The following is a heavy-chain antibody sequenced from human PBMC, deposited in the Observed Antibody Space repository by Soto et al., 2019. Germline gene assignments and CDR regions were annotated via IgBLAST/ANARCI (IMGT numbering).Heavy chain of an antibody. CDR3: ARGQGDYYDSSGYYVDV. D-gene: IGHD3-22*01. CDR1: GGSFSGYY. V-gene: IGHV4-34*01. Sequence: QVQLQQWGAGLLKPSETLSLSCAVYGGSFSGYYWSWIRQPPGKGLEWIGEINHSGSTNYNPSLKSRVTISVDTSKNQFSLKRTSVTAADTAVFFCARGQGDYYDSSGYYVDVWGQGTTVTVSS. CDR2: INHSGST. J-gene: IGHJ6*02.